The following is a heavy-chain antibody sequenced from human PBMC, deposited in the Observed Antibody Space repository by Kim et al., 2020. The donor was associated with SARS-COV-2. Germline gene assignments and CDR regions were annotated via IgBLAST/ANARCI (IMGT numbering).Heavy chain of an antibody. J-gene: IGHJ4*02. Sequence: YADYGRGRVTTPRDNTKNTLHLQMNSLRAEDTAVYYCARDSDYWGQGTLVTVSS. V-gene: IGHV3-53*01. CDR3: ARDSDY.